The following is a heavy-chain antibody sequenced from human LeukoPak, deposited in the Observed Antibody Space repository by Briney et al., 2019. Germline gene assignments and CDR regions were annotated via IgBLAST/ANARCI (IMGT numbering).Heavy chain of an antibody. D-gene: IGHD6-19*01. CDR2: IKQDGSEK. Sequence: PGGSLRLSCAASGFTFSSYWMSWVRQAPGKGLEWVANIKQDGSEKYYVDSVKGRFTISRDNAENSLYLQMNSLRAEDTAVYYCARDEIAVAGSDAFDIWGQGTMVTVSS. V-gene: IGHV3-7*04. J-gene: IGHJ3*02. CDR3: ARDEIAVAGSDAFDI. CDR1: GFTFSSYW.